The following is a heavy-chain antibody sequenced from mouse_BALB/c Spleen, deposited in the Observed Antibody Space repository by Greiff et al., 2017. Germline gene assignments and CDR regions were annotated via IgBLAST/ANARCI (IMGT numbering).Heavy chain of an antibody. CDR3: ARSDYGYPYYYAMDY. V-gene: IGHV1-7*01. CDR1: GYTFTSYW. Sequence: VQLQQSGAELAKPGASVKMSCKASGYTFTSYWMHWVKQRPGQGLEWIGYINPSTGYTEYNQKFKDKATLTADKSSSTAYMQLSSLTSEDSAVYYCARSDYGYPYYYAMDYWGQGTSVTVSS. J-gene: IGHJ4*01. D-gene: IGHD1-2*01. CDR2: INPSTGYT.